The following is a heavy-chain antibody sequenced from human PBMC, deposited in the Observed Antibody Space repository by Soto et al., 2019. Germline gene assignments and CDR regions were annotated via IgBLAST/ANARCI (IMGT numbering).Heavy chain of an antibody. J-gene: IGHJ6*02. CDR2: IYYDGNT. D-gene: IGHD4-17*01. Sequence: SETLSLTCTVSGDSISSNSHYWGWIRQPPGKGLESIANIYYDGNTYYNQSLKNRVTISLDTSKNQFSIKLNSVTAADSSVYYCARAHYGDYGYGMDVWGQGTTVTVSS. CDR3: ARAHYGDYGYGMDV. V-gene: IGHV4-39*02. CDR1: GDSISSNSHY.